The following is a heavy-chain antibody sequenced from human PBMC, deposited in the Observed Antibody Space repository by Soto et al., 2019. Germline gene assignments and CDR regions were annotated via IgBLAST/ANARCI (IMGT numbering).Heavy chain of an antibody. V-gene: IGHV1-69*01. D-gene: IGHD6-13*01. CDR2: IIPIFGTA. J-gene: IGHJ6*02. CDR3: AREGSSSSGWYSPPYYYGRDV. Sequence: QVQLVQSGAEVKKPGSSVKVSCKASGGTFSSYAISWVRQAPGQGLEWMGGIIPIFGTANYAQKFQGRVTITADESTSTAYMELSSLRSEDTAVYYCAREGSSSSGWYSPPYYYGRDVWGQGTKVTVSS. CDR1: GGTFSSYA.